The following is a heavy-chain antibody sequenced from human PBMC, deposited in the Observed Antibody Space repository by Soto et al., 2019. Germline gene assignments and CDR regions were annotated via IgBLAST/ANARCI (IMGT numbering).Heavy chain of an antibody. CDR1: GFTFSDYA. CDR3: AKGGRQWLVTSDFNY. Sequence: VQLVESGGGVVQPGRSLRLSCAASGFTFSDYAMHWVRQSPGKGLEWVAVVYHDGRNTHYADSVKGRFTISRDSSKNTVSREMTSLIAEDTAVYCCAKGGRQWLVTSDFNYWGQGALVTVSS. V-gene: IGHV3-30*18. J-gene: IGHJ4*02. CDR2: VYHDGRNT. D-gene: IGHD6-19*01.